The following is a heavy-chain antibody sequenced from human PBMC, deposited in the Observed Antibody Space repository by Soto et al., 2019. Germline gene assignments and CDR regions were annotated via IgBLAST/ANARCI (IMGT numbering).Heavy chain of an antibody. D-gene: IGHD3-22*01. V-gene: IGHV3-30*18. CDR2: ISYDGSNK. CDR3: AKLQFKYDSSGYFDY. J-gene: IGHJ4*02. CDR1: GFTFSSYG. Sequence: GGSLRLSCAASGFTFSSYGMHWVRQAPGKGLEWVAVISYDGSNKYYADSVKGRFTISRDNSKNTLYLQMNSLRAEDTAVYYCAKLQFKYDSSGYFDYWGQGTLVTAPQ.